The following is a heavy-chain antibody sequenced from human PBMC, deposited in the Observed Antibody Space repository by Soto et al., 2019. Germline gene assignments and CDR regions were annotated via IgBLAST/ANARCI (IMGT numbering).Heavy chain of an antibody. CDR2: ISYDGINK. Sequence: QVQLVESGGGVVQPGRSLRLSCAASGFIFSSCAMHWVRQAPGKGLEWVAVISYDGINKYYGDSVKGRFAISRDNSKNTLYLQMNSLSAGDTAVYYCVQDRGPFGDGRERGDYWGQGTLVAVSS. CDR1: GFIFSSCA. CDR3: VQDRGPFGDGRERGDY. J-gene: IGHJ4*02. V-gene: IGHV3-30*09. D-gene: IGHD3-16*01.